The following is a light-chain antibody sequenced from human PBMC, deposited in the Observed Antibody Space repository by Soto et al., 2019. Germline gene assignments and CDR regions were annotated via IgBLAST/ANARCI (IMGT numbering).Light chain of an antibody. J-gene: IGLJ3*02. V-gene: IGLV2-11*01. Sequence: QSVLTQPRSVSGSPGQSVTISCTGSRSDVGRYDYVSWYRQDPGKAPKVIIYEVFERPSGVPDRFSGSKSGNTASLTISGLQAEDEADYYCCSHAGSHTWVFGGGTKLTVL. CDR2: EVF. CDR1: RSDVGRYDY. CDR3: CSHAGSHTWV.